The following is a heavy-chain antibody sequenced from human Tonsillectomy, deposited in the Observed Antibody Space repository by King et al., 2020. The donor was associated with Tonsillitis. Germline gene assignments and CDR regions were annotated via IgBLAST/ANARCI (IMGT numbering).Heavy chain of an antibody. CDR1: GFTFSSYS. D-gene: IGHD3-3*01. V-gene: IGHV3-48*01. J-gene: IGHJ4*02. CDR3: ARGEQYYDFWSGYYYFDA. CDR2: ITSTTNTI. Sequence: EVQLVESGGGLVQPGGSLRLSCAASGFTFSSYSMNWVRQAPGKGLEWISYITSTTNTIYYADSVRGRFTISRDNAKNSLYLQMNSLRAEDTAVYFCARGEQYYDFWSGYYYFDAWGQGTLVTVSS.